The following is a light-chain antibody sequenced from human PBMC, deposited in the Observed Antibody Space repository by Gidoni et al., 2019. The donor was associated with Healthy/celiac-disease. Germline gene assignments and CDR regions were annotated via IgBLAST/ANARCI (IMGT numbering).Light chain of an antibody. CDR2: GAS. Sequence: EIVLTQSPGTLPLSPGERATPPCRAGQSVSSSYLAWYQQKPGQAPRLLIYGASSRATGIPDRFSGSGSGTDFTLTISRLEPEDFAVYYCQQYGSSPGTFGQGTKLEIK. J-gene: IGKJ2*01. V-gene: IGKV3-20*01. CDR3: QQYGSSPGT. CDR1: QSVSSSY.